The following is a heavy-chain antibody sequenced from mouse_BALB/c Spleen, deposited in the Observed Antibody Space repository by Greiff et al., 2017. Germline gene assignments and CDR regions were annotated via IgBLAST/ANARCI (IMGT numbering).Heavy chain of an antibody. Sequence: VQRVESGPGLVAPSQSLSITCTVSGFSLTDYGVSWIRQPPGKGLEWLGVIWGGGSTYYNSALKSRLSISKDNSKSQVFLKMNSLQTDDTAMYYCAKEYYYGNYYAMDYWGQGTSVTVSS. J-gene: IGHJ4*01. V-gene: IGHV2-6-5*01. D-gene: IGHD2-1*01. CDR1: GFSLTDYG. CDR2: IWGGGST. CDR3: AKEYYYGNYYAMDY.